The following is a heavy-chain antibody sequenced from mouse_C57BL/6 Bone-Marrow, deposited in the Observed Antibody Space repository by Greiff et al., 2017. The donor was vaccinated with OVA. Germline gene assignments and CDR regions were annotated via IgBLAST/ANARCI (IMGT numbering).Heavy chain of an antibody. CDR3: ARGEDGPRAMDY. Sequence: DVHLVESGGGLVKPGGSLKLSCAASGFTFSSYAMSWVRQTPEKRLEWVATISDGGSYTYYPDNVKGRFTISRDNAKNNLYLQMSHLKSEDTAMYYCARGEDGPRAMDYWGQGTSVTVSS. D-gene: IGHD2-3*01. V-gene: IGHV5-4*01. J-gene: IGHJ4*01. CDR1: GFTFSSYA. CDR2: ISDGGSYT.